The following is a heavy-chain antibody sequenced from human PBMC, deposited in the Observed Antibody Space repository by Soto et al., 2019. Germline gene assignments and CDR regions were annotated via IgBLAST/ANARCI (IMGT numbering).Heavy chain of an antibody. J-gene: IGHJ5*02. V-gene: IGHV3-9*01. CDR2: ISWNSGTE. CDR3: ATGHSESPRTSFEFDL. CDR1: GFTFDDYA. D-gene: IGHD3-16*01. Sequence: EVQLVESGGGLVQPGRSLRLYCAASGFTFDDYAMHWVRQAPGKGMEWVSVISWNSGTEAYADSVKGRFTISRDNANNSLYLQMTSLRPEDTAVYYCATGHSESPRTSFEFDLWGQGTLITVSS.